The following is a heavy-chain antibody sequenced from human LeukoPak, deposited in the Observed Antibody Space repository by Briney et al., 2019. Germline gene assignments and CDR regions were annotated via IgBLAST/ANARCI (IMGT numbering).Heavy chain of an antibody. J-gene: IGHJ4*02. Sequence: GGSLRLSCAASGFTFSSYGMHWVRQAPGKGLEWVAVIWYDGSNKYYADSVKGRFTISRDNSKNTLYLQMNSLRAEDTAVYYCARGTNWSPLDFDYWGQGTLVTVSS. CDR3: ARGTNWSPLDFDY. V-gene: IGHV3-33*01. CDR1: GFTFSSYG. CDR2: IWYDGSNK. D-gene: IGHD1-20*01.